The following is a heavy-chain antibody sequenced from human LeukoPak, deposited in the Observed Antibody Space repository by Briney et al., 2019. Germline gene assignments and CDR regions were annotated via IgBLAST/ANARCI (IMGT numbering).Heavy chain of an antibody. D-gene: IGHD6-6*01. J-gene: IGHJ6*03. CDR3: ARDLYSSSIYYDYYMDV. V-gene: IGHV4-4*07. CDR1: GGSISSYY. Sequence: SETLSLTCTVSGGSISSYYWSWIRQPAGKGLEWIGRIYTSGNTNYNPSLKSRVTMSVDTSKNQFSLKLSSVTAADTAIYYCARDLYSSSIYYDYYMDVWGNGTTVTVSS. CDR2: IYTSGNT.